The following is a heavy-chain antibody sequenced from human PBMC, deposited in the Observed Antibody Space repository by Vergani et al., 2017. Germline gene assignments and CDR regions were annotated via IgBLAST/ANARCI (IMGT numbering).Heavy chain of an antibody. CDR2: INPNSGGT. V-gene: IGHV1-2*02. CDR1: QYTFTDYY. D-gene: IGHD3-10*01. J-gene: IGHJ4*02. Sequence: QVQLVQSGAEVTKPGASVKVSCKASQYTFTDYYIHWVRLAPGQGLEWMGWINPNSGGTHYAQRFQGRVTMTRDTSINTASMELSRLRSDDTAVYYCARGRMVADYWGQGTLVTVSS. CDR3: ARGRMVADY.